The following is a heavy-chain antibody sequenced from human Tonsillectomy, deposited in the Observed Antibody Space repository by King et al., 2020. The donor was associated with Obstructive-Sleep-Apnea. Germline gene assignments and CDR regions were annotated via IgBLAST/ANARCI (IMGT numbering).Heavy chain of an antibody. V-gene: IGHV3-23*04. CDR2: ISGSGGST. D-gene: IGHD5-24*01. Sequence: VQLVESGGGLVQPGGSLRLSWAASGFTFSSYAMSWARQAPGKGLVWGVAISGSGGSTYCADSVNGRFTISRDNSKNTLYLQMNSLRAEDTAVYYCAKSLEMATIANAFDIWGQGTMVTVSS. CDR1: GFTFSSYA. CDR3: AKSLEMATIANAFDI. J-gene: IGHJ3*02.